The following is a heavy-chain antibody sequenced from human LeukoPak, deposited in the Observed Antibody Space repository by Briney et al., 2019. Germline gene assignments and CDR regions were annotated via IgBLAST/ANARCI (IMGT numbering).Heavy chain of an antibody. CDR2: IYSGGST. J-gene: IGHJ4*02. CDR3: ARDVYSRTLTTTPYYFDY. Sequence: GGSLRLSCAASGFTVSSNYMSWVRQAPGKGLEWVSVIYSGGSTYYADSVKGRSAISRDNAKNSLYLQMNSLRAEDTAVYYCARDVYSRTLTTTPYYFDYWGQGTLVTVSS. V-gene: IGHV3-53*01. CDR1: GFTVSSNY. D-gene: IGHD4-17*01.